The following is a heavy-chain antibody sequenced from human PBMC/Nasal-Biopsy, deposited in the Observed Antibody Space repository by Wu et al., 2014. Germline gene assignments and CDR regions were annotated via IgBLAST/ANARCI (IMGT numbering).Heavy chain of an antibody. CDR1: GFSLNATGMS. J-gene: IGHJ3*01. D-gene: IGHD4-17*01. V-gene: IGHV2-70*11. CDR2: IDWDDEK. Sequence: TQTLTLTCTFSGFSLNATGMSVSWIRQPPGKALEWLARIDWDDEKYYTSSLRTSLTISTDTSKNEVVLTMSNMAPVDTATYYCARINHRDYGADSDVFDVWGQGTLVMVSS. CDR3: ARINHRDYGADSDVFDV.